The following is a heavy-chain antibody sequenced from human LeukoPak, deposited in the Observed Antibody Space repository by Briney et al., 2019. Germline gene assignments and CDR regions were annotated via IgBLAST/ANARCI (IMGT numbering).Heavy chain of an antibody. V-gene: IGHV1-18*04. Sequence: ASVKVSCKASGYTFTSYGISWVRQAPGQGLEWMGWISAYNGNTNYAQKLQGRVIMTTDTSTSTAYMELRSLRSDDTAVYCCARAPITMVRGVILDFDYWGQGTLVTVSS. CDR3: ARAPITMVRGVILDFDY. CDR2: ISAYNGNT. CDR1: GYTFTSYG. D-gene: IGHD3-10*01. J-gene: IGHJ4*02.